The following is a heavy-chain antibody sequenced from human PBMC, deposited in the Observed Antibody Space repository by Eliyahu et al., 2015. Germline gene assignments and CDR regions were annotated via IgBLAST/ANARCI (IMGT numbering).Heavy chain of an antibody. CDR1: GGSMSPSY. J-gene: IGHJ4*02. V-gene: IGHV4-59*01. D-gene: IGHD2-2*01. CDR2: MYYNENP. Sequence: QVQLQESGPGLVRPSETVSLTCTVSGGSMSPSYWTWIRQPPGKGLEWIGYMYYNENPNYNPSLKSRVTISVDTSKNKFSLKLSSVTAADTAVYYCARGLKVPSFWGQGTLVTVSS. CDR3: ARGLKVPSF.